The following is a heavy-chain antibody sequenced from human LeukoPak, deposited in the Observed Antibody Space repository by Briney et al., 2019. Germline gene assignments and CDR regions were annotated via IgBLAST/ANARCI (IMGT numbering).Heavy chain of an antibody. V-gene: IGHV3-30*18. J-gene: IGHJ4*02. D-gene: IGHD3-22*01. CDR3: AKDYYDSSGSMVDY. Sequence: PGGSLRLSCAASGFTFSSYGMHWVRQAPGKGLEWVAVISYDGSNKYYADSVKGRFTISRDNSKNTLYLQMNSLRAEDTAVYHCAKDYYDSSGSMVDYWGQGTPVTVSS. CDR1: GFTFSSYG. CDR2: ISYDGSNK.